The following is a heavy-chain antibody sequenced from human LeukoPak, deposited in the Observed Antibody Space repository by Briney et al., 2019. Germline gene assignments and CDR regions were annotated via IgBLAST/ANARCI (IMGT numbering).Heavy chain of an antibody. J-gene: IGHJ6*04. CDR2: IYYSGST. Sequence: PSESLSLTCSVSGGSISSYYWSWIRQPPGKGLEWIGNIYYSGSTNYNPSLKSRVTISVDTSKNQFSLKLSSVTAADTAVYYCARDRYSYGVLHVWGKGTTVTVSS. CDR3: ARDRYSYGVLHV. V-gene: IGHV4-59*12. D-gene: IGHD5-18*01. CDR1: GGSISSYY.